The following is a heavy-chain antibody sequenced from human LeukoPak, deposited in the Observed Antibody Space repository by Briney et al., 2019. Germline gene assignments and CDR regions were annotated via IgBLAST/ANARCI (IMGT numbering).Heavy chain of an antibody. CDR2: FDPEDGET. CDR1: GYTLTELS. V-gene: IGHV1-24*01. CDR3: ATVIGYCSSTSCPLPDY. D-gene: IGHD2-2*01. Sequence: ASVKVSCKVSGYTLTELSMHWLRQAPGKGLEWMGGFDPEDGETIYAQKFQGRVTMTEDTSTDTAYMELSSLRSEDTAVYYCATVIGYCSSTSCPLPDYWGQGTLVTVSS. J-gene: IGHJ4*02.